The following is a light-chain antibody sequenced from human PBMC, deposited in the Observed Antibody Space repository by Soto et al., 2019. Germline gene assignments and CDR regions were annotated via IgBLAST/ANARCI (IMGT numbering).Light chain of an antibody. J-gene: IGKJ5*01. V-gene: IGKV1-5*03. CDR1: QTISSW. CDR3: QQYHTSSIT. Sequence: DIQMTQSPSTLSGSVGDRVTITCRASQTISSWLAWYQQKPGKAPKLLIYKASTLKSGVPSRFSGSGSGTEFTRTISSLQPDDFATYYCQQYHTSSITFGQGTRLEIK. CDR2: KAS.